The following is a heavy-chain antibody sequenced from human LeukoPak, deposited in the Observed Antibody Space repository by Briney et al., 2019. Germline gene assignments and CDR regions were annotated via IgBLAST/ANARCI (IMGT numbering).Heavy chain of an antibody. CDR3: ARKSTIAAEFDY. D-gene: IGHD6-13*01. CDR1: GGSISSYY. J-gene: IGHJ4*02. Sequence: PSETLSLTCTVSGGSISSYYWSWIRQPPGKGLEWIGYTYYSGSTNYNPSLKSRVTISVDTSKNQFSLKLSSVTAADTAVYYCARKSTIAAEFDYWGQGTLVTVSS. V-gene: IGHV4-59*01. CDR2: TYYSGST.